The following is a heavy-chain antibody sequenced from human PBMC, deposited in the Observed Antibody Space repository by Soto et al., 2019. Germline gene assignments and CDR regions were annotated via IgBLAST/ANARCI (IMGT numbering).Heavy chain of an antibody. D-gene: IGHD2-2*01. Sequence: GASVKVSCKATGYSFTSNFMHWVRQAPGQGLEWKGVINPSGASTSYAQKFQGRVTMTSDTSTSTVYMELNSLTSEDTAVYYCARGGQYTSSDYWGQGTLVTVSS. CDR2: INPSGAST. CDR1: GYSFTSNF. J-gene: IGHJ4*02. V-gene: IGHV1-46*01. CDR3: ARGGQYTSSDY.